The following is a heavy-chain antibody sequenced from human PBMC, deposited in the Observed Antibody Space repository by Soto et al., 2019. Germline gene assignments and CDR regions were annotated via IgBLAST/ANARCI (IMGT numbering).Heavy chain of an antibody. V-gene: IGHV5-10-1*01. CDR1: GYSFTNYW. CDR2: IDPDDSYT. CDR3: ARLPPPTYCSGSTCSGY. D-gene: IGHD2-15*01. J-gene: IGHJ4*02. Sequence: GESLKISCKGSGYSFTNYWIHWVRQMAGKGLEWMGRIDPDDSYTNYSPSFQSHVTISVDKSISTAYLQWSSLQASDTAIYYCARLPPPTYCSGSTCSGYWGQGTLVTVSS.